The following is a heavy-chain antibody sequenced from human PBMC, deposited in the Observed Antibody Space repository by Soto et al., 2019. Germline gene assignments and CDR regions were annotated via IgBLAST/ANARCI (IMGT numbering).Heavy chain of an antibody. CDR1: SGSISSSSYY. CDR3: ARRKQVVRAFDI. J-gene: IGHJ3*02. CDR2: IYYSGST. V-gene: IGHV4-39*01. D-gene: IGHD6-13*01. Sequence: PSETLSLTCTVTSGSISSSSYYWGWIRQPPGKGLEWIGSIYYSGSTYYNPSLKSRVNISVDTAKNQFSLKLSSVTAADTAVYYCARRKQVVRAFDIWGQGTMVTVSS.